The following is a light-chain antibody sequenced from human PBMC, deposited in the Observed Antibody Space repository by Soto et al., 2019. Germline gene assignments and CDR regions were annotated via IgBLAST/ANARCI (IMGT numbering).Light chain of an antibody. CDR1: HSVSSYS. Sequence: EIVFTQSPCTLSLSPGERATLSCRASHSVSSYSLAWYQKKPGQAPRLLIYGASSRAAGIPDRFSGSGSGTDFTLTISGLEPEDFAVYYCQQYGSSRTWTFGQGTKVDIK. CDR3: QQYGSSRTWT. CDR2: GAS. V-gene: IGKV3-20*01. J-gene: IGKJ1*01.